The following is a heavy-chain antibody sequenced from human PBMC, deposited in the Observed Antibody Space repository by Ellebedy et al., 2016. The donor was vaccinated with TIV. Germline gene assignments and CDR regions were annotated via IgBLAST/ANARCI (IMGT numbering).Heavy chain of an antibody. CDR3: ARQGHSSGWYVGEYYFDY. Sequence: MPSETLSLTCTVSGGSISRSSYYWGWIRQPPGKGLEWLGSIYYSGSTYYNPSLKGRVTISVDTSKNQFSLKLSSVTAADTAVYYCARQGHSSGWYVGEYYFDYWGQGTLVTVSS. J-gene: IGHJ4*02. D-gene: IGHD6-19*01. CDR1: GGSISRSSYY. CDR2: IYYSGST. V-gene: IGHV4-39*01.